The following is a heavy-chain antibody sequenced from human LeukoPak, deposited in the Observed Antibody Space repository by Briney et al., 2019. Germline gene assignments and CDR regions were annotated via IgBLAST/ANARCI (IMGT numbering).Heavy chain of an antibody. D-gene: IGHD6-19*01. CDR2: ISASSNFI. J-gene: IGHJ4*02. CDR3: ARDPGYSSGWFDY. CDR1: GFPFSSCS. V-gene: IGHV3-21*01. Sequence: PGGSLRLSRVVSGFPFSSCSMSWGRPGPGKGLGWVSSISASSNFISYADSVKGRFTISRDNAKKSLYLQMNSVRAEDTAVYYCARDPGYSSGWFDYWGQGALVTVSS.